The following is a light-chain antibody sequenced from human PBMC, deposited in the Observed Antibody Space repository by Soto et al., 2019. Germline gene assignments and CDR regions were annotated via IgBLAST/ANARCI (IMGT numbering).Light chain of an antibody. CDR3: QQYADLPPYS. J-gene: IGKJ2*01. CDR1: QDIGKY. Sequence: DLRMTQSPSSLSASVGDRVTITCQASQDIGKYLNWYQQKPGKAPKLLIYEASNMETGVPSRFSGSGSGKDFTFTISTLQPEDFASYYCQQYADLPPYSFGQGTKLEIK. CDR2: EAS. V-gene: IGKV1-33*01.